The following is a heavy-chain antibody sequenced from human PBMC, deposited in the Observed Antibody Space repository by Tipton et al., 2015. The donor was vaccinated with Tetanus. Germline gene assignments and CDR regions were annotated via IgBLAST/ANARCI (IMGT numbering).Heavy chain of an antibody. V-gene: IGHV4-59*12. CDR1: GGSISTYY. Sequence: TLSLTCTVSGGSISTYYWSWIRQHPGKGLEWIGDIYYSGSTYYNPSLKSRVTISVDTSKNQFSLKLNSVTAADTAVYYCARDQARGARGWNYFDYWGQGTPVTVSS. CDR2: IYYSGST. D-gene: IGHD1-26*01. J-gene: IGHJ4*02. CDR3: ARDQARGARGWNYFDY.